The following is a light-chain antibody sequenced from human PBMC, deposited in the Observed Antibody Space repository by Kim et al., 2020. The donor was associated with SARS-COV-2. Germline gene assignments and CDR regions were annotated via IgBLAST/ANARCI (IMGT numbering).Light chain of an antibody. V-gene: IGKV4-1*01. CDR2: WAS. CDR1: QSVLYSSNNKNY. J-gene: IGKJ1*01. CDR3: QQYYSTPPT. Sequence: ATINCKSSQSVLYSSNNKNYLAWYQQKPGQPPKLLIYWASTRQSGVPDRFSGSGSGTDFTLPISSLQAEDVAVYYCQQYYSTPPTFGQGTKVDIK.